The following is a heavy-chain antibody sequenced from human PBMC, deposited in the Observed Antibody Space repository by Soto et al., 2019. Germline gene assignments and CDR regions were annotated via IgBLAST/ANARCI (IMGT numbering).Heavy chain of an antibody. Sequence: QAQLVQPGAEVKKPGASVKVSCKASGYTLSSFGIHWVRQAPGQRLEWMGWINAGNGNTKYSQKLQGRITFSRDTSANTAYMELTSLTSEDTAVYYCVRTRQQWLVGDSWGQGSLVTVSS. CDR3: VRTRQQWLVGDS. CDR1: GYTLSSFG. V-gene: IGHV1-3*01. J-gene: IGHJ4*02. CDR2: INAGNGNT. D-gene: IGHD6-19*01.